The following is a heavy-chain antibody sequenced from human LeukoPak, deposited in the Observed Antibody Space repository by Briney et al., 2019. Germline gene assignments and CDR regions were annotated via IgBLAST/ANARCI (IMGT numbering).Heavy chain of an antibody. D-gene: IGHD3-22*01. CDR2: IKQDGSEK. J-gene: IGHJ3*02. Sequence: GRPLRLSCAASGFTFSSYAMHWVRQAPGKGLEWVANIKQDGSEKYYVDSVKGRFTISRDNAKNSLYLQMNSLRAEDTAVYYCAREGGITMIVAYAFDIWGQGTMVTVSS. CDR3: AREGGITMIVAYAFDI. CDR1: GFTFSSYA. V-gene: IGHV3-7*01.